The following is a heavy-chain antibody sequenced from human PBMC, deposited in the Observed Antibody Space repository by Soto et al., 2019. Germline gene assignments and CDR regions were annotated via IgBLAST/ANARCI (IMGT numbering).Heavy chain of an antibody. D-gene: IGHD3-9*01. V-gene: IGHV4-59*01. Sequence: SETLSLTCTVSGGSISSYYWGWIRQPPGKGLEWIGYIYYSGSTNYNPSLKSRVTISVDTSKNQFSLKLSSVTAADTAVYYCARVILTGYKKGFDPWGQGTLVTVSS. CDR3: ARVILTGYKKGFDP. J-gene: IGHJ5*02. CDR1: GGSISSYY. CDR2: IYYSGST.